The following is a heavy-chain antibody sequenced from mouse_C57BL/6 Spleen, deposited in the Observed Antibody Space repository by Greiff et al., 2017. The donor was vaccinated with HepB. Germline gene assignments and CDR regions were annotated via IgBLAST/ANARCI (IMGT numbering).Heavy chain of an antibody. V-gene: IGHV5-4*01. Sequence: DVQLVESGGGLVKPGGSLKLSCAASGFTFSSYAMSWVRQTPEKRLEWVATIRDGGSYTYYPDNVKGRFPISRDNAKNNLYLQMSHLKSEDTALYYWARKDYGSSYYFDYGGQGTTRTVSS. CDR2: IRDGGSYT. J-gene: IGHJ2*01. D-gene: IGHD1-1*01. CDR3: ARKDYGSSYYFDY. CDR1: GFTFSSYA.